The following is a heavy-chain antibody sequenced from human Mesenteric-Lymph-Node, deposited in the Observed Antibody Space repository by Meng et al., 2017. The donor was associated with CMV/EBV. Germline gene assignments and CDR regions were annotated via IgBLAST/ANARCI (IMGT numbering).Heavy chain of an antibody. D-gene: IGHD3-3*01. CDR3: ARTNTYYDFWSGYYKSYYYGMDV. CDR2: VNSASGGT. J-gene: IGHJ6*02. Sequence: ASVKVSCKASGYTFTGYYIHWVRQAPGQGLEWMGWVNSASGGTQYAQKFQGNVTMTRGTSISTVYMELNRLTSDDTAVYYCARTNTYYDFWSGYYKSYYYGMDVWGQGTTVTVSS. V-gene: IGHV1-2*02. CDR1: GYTFTGYY.